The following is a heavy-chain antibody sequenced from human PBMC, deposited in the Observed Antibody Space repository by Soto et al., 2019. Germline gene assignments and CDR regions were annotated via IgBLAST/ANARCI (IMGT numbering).Heavy chain of an antibody. CDR3: AHRPVAAAETGSNCFDP. Sequence: QITLRESGPTLMKPTQTLTLTCTFSGFSLSTSGVGVGWIRQPPGKALEWLALIFWDDDKRYSPSLMSRLTITKDTSINQVVLTMINMDPVDTATYYCAHRPVAAAETGSNCFDPWGQGTLVTVSS. CDR2: IFWDDDK. CDR1: GFSLSTSGVG. J-gene: IGHJ5*02. V-gene: IGHV2-5*02. D-gene: IGHD6-13*01.